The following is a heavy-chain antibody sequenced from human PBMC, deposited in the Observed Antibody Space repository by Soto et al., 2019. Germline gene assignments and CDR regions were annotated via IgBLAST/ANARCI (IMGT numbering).Heavy chain of an antibody. J-gene: IGHJ4*02. CDR3: NTGRY. V-gene: IGHV3-15*01. Sequence: GGSLRLSCTASGFTFSNMWMSWVRQAPGKGLEWVGRIKDKTDGGTTDYAAPVKGRFAISRDDSKSRLYLQMNSLKTDDTAVYYCNTGRYWGQETMVGVSS. CDR1: GFTFSNMW. CDR2: IKDKTDGGTT.